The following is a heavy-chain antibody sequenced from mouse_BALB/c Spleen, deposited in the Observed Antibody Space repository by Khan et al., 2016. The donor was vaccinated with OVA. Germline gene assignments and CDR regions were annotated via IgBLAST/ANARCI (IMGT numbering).Heavy chain of an antibody. J-gene: IGHJ3*01. Sequence: MQLEESGPELVKPGASVKMSCKASGYTFTSYIMHWVKQKPGQGLECIGYIYPYNDGTKYNEKFKGKATLSSDKSSSTAYMELSSLTSEDSAVYYCARGGFGSFAYWGQGTLVTVSA. CDR2: IYPYNDGT. CDR3: ARGGFGSFAY. D-gene: IGHD2-2*01. CDR1: GYTFTSYI. V-gene: IGHV1S136*01.